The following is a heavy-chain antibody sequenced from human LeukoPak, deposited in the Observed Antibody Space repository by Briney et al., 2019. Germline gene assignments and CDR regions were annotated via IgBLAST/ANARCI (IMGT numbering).Heavy chain of an antibody. V-gene: IGHV4-59*01. Sequence: KPSETLSLTCTVSGGSISSYYWSWIRQPPGKGLEWIGYIYYSGSTNYNPSLKSRVTISVDTSKNQFSLKLSSVTAADTAVYYCARDAAGTDYYYGMDVWGQGTTVTVSS. CDR3: ARDAAGTDYYYGMDV. CDR2: IYYSGST. J-gene: IGHJ6*02. CDR1: GGSISSYY. D-gene: IGHD6-13*01.